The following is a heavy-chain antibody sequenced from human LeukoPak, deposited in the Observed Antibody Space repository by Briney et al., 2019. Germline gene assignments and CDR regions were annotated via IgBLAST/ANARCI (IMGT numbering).Heavy chain of an antibody. D-gene: IGHD6-6*01. CDR3: AREGSSSSGRFDP. J-gene: IGHJ5*02. CDR2: IIPIFGTA. Sequence: SVKVSCKASGGTFSSYAISWVRQAPGQGLEWMGGIIPIFGTANYAQKFQGRVTITADESTSTAYMELSSLRSEDTAVYYCAREGSSSSGRFDPWGQGTLVTVSS. CDR1: GGTFSSYA. V-gene: IGHV1-69*13.